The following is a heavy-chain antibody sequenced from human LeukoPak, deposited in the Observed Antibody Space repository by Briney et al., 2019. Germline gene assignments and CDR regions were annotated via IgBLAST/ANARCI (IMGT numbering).Heavy chain of an antibody. D-gene: IGHD3-3*01. CDR1: GYTFTSYY. CDR2: INPNSGGT. V-gene: IGHV1-2*04. J-gene: IGHJ6*02. Sequence: ASVKVSCKASGYTFTSYYMHWVRQAPGQGLEWMGWINPNSGGTNYAQKFQGWVTMTRDTSISTAYMELSRLRSDDTAVYYCARDRARAKYYDFWSGSVFYIMDVWGQGTTVTVSS. CDR3: ARDRARAKYYDFWSGSVFYIMDV.